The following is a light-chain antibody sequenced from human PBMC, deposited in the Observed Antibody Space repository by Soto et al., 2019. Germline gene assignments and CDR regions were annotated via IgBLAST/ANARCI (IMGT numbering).Light chain of an antibody. CDR2: DAS. CDR3: QQSDSTPYT. CDR1: QTISTY. J-gene: IGKJ2*01. Sequence: DIQMTQSPSSLSASVGDRVTITCRASQTISTYLNWYQQKPGKAPRLLIYDASSLLSGVPSRLSVSGSGTDFTLTIASLQPEDFSTDYCQQSDSTPYTFGQGTKVEI. V-gene: IGKV1-39*01.